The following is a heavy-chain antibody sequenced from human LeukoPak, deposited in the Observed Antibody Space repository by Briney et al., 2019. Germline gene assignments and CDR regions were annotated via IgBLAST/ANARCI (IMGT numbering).Heavy chain of an antibody. CDR1: GGSTSSYY. CDR3: ARAGITIFGVSPFDI. Sequence: SETLSLTCTVSGGSTSSYYWSWIRQPPGKGLEWIGHFSHSGGTNYNPSLKSRVTISVDTSKNQFSLKLSSVTAADTAVYYCARAGITIFGVSPFDIWGQGTMVTVSS. CDR2: FSHSGGT. V-gene: IGHV4-59*01. D-gene: IGHD3-3*01. J-gene: IGHJ3*02.